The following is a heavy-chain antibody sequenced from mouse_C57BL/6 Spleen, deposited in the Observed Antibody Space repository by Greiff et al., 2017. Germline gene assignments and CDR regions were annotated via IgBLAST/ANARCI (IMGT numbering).Heavy chain of an antibody. J-gene: IGHJ2*01. D-gene: IGHD3-2*02. Sequence: VQLQQSGAELVRPGASVTLSCKASGYTFTDYEMHWVKQTPVHGLEWIGAIDPETGGTAYNQKFKGKAILTADKSSSTAYMELRSLTSEDSAVYYCTREGRQLRLRESYFDYWGQGTTLTVSS. CDR3: TREGRQLRLRESYFDY. CDR1: GYTFTDYE. CDR2: IDPETGGT. V-gene: IGHV1-15*01.